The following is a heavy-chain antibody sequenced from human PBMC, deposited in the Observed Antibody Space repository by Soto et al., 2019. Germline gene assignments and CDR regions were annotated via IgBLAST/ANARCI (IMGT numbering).Heavy chain of an antibody. J-gene: IGHJ4*02. CDR1: GFTFSNSP. D-gene: IGHD2-2*01. V-gene: IGHV3-23*01. CDR3: ARGASSRHIDC. Sequence: PGGSLRLSCAASGFTFSNSPMSWVRQAPGKGLEWVSSISDSGAFTIYADSVKGRFTISRDNSKNTLYLQLNSLTAEDTAVYYCARGASSRHIDCWGQGTLVTVSS. CDR2: ISDSGAFT.